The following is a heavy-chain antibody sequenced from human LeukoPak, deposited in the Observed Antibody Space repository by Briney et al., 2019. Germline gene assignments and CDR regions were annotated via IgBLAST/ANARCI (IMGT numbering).Heavy chain of an antibody. CDR1: GGSISSYY. D-gene: IGHD6-19*01. CDR3: ARVNSAWYGALDY. J-gene: IGHJ4*02. CDR2: IYYTGTT. V-gene: IGHV4-59*01. Sequence: SSETLSLTCTVSGGSISSYYWSWIRQPPGKGLEWIGYIYYTGTTNYNPSLNSRVTISVDTSKNQFSLKLSSVTAADTAVYYCARVNSAWYGALDYWGQGIMVTVSS.